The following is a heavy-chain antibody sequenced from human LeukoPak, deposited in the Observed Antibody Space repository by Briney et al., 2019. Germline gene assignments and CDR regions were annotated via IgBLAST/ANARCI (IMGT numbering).Heavy chain of an antibody. Sequence: PSETLSLTCTVSGGSISSSSYYWGWLRQPPGKGLEWIGSIYYSGSTYYNPSLKSRVTISVDTSKNQFSLKLSSVTAADTAVYYCARGAAPLTYYYYYYYGMDVWGQGTTVTVSS. CDR2: IYYSGST. D-gene: IGHD6-6*01. V-gene: IGHV4-39*01. J-gene: IGHJ6*02. CDR3: ARGAAPLTYYYYYYYGMDV. CDR1: GGSISSSSYY.